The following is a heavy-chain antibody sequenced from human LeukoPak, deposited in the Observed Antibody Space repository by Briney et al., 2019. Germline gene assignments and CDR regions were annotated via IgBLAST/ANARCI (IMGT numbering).Heavy chain of an antibody. D-gene: IGHD2-2*01. CDR3: ARAGSSSTWYRYFDL. V-gene: IGHV4-59*01. Sequence: PSETLSLTCSVSDDSISSYHWSWIRQPPGKGLEWIGNIYSRGSTKYNPSLKSRVTISADTSRNQFSLKLTSVTAADTAVYYCARAGSSSTWYRYFDLWGRGTLVTVSS. CDR2: IYSRGST. J-gene: IGHJ2*01. CDR1: DDSISSYH.